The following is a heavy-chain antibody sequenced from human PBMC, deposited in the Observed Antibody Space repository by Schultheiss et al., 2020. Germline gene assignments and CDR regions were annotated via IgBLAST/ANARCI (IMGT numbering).Heavy chain of an antibody. Sequence: GESLKISCVASGFTFSSYGMHWVRQAPGKGLEWVAVIWYDGSNKYYADSVKGRFTISRDNSKNTLYLQMNSLRAEDTAVYYCARDRVGGSYYEFDYWGQGTLV. CDR1: GFTFSSYG. D-gene: IGHD1-26*01. CDR3: ARDRVGGSYYEFDY. J-gene: IGHJ4*02. V-gene: IGHV3-33*01. CDR2: IWYDGSNK.